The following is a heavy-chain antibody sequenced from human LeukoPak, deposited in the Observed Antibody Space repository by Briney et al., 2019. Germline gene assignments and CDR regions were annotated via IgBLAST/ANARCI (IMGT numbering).Heavy chain of an antibody. V-gene: IGHV4-59*01. CDR3: ARAVYGGNYHYFDY. D-gene: IGHD4-23*01. CDR1: GGSISNYY. J-gene: IGHJ4*02. CDR2: IYYSGST. Sequence: SETLSLTCTVSGGSISNYYWSWIRQPPGKGLEWIGYIYYSGSTNYNPSLKSRVTISVDTSKNQFSLKLSSVTAADTAVYYCARAVYGGNYHYFDYWGQGTLVTVSS.